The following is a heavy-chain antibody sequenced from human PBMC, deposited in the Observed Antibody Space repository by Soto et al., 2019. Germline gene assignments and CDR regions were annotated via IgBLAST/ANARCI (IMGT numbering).Heavy chain of an antibody. CDR3: ARQRTTVVTQAYFDH. V-gene: IGHV4-39*01. CDR1: GESTSSSSYY. D-gene: IGHD2-21*02. CDR2: IYYSGRT. J-gene: IGHJ4*02. Sequence: SETLSLTCIVSGESTSSSSYYWGWIRQPPGKGLEWIGSIYYSGRTYYNPSFKSRVTISIDTSKNQFSLKLSSVTATDTAVYYCARQRTTVVTQAYFDHWGQGALVTVSS.